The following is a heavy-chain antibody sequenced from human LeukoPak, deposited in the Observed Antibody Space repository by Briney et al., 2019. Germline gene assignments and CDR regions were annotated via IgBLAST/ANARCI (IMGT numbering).Heavy chain of an antibody. D-gene: IGHD6-19*01. CDR2: IYHGGDT. J-gene: IGHJ4*02. CDR3: ASHVTVLGTRGFDY. CDR1: GGSITSHSW. V-gene: IGHV4-4*02. Sequence: PSETLSLTCAVSGGSITSHSWWSWVRQPPGKGLEWIGEIYHGGDTNYDPSVKSRVTMSVDKSKNHFSLNLRSVTAADTAIYYCASHVTVLGTRGFDYWGQGILVTAPS.